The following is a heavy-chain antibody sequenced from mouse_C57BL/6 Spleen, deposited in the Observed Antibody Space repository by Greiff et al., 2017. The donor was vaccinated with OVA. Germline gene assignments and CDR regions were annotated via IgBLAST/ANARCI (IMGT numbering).Heavy chain of an antibody. V-gene: IGHV7-3*01. CDR3: ARSNYDYAMDY. J-gene: IGHJ4*01. D-gene: IGHD1-1*01. CDR1: GFTFTDYY. Sequence: VQLKQSGGGLVQPGGSLSLSCAASGFTFTDYYMSWVRQPPGKALEWVGFIRNKANGYTTEYSASVKGRFTISRDNSQSILYLQMNALRAEDSATYYCARSNYDYAMDYWGQGTSVTVSS. CDR2: IRNKANGYTT.